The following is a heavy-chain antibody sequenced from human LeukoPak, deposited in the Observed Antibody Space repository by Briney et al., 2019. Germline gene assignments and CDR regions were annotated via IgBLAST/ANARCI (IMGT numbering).Heavy chain of an antibody. CDR2: IRQDGSEK. CDR1: GFSSSTAW. J-gene: IGHJ4*02. CDR3: ASDHHGYFDY. V-gene: IGHV3-7*01. Sequence: GGSLTLSCAVSGFSSSTAWMTWVRQAPGKGLEWVADIRQDGSEKYYVDSVKGRFTISRDNAKNSLYLQMNSLRAEDTAVYYCASDHHGYFDYWGQGTLVTVSS.